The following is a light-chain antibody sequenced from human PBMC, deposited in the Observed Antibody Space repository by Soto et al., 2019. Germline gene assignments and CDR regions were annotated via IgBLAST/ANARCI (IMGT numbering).Light chain of an antibody. Sequence: QSVLTQPPSASGTPGQRVTISCSGSSSNIGSNYVYWYQQLPGTAPKLLIYRNNPRPSGVPDRFSGSKSGTSASLAISGPRSEDEAEYYCAAWDDSLSGGVFGGGTKLTVL. CDR1: SSNIGSNY. CDR3: AAWDDSLSGGV. V-gene: IGLV1-47*01. J-gene: IGLJ3*02. CDR2: RNN.